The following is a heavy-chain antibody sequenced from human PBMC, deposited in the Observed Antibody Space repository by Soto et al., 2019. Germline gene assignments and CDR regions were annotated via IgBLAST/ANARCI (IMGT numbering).Heavy chain of an antibody. D-gene: IGHD3-22*01. CDR2: IYYSGST. CDR3: ARDRALGYSPSYYFDY. Sequence: SETLSLTCTVSGGSVSSGSYYWSWIRQPPGKGLEWIGYIYYSGSTNYNPSLKSRVTISVDTSKNQFSLKLSSVTAADTAMYYCARDRALGYSPSYYFDYWGQGTLVTVSS. CDR1: GGSVSSGSYY. J-gene: IGHJ4*02. V-gene: IGHV4-61*01.